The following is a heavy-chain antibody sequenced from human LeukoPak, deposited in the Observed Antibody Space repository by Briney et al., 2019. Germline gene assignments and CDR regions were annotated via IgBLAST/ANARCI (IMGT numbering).Heavy chain of an antibody. CDR1: EYTFTSYY. CDR2: INPSGGST. D-gene: IGHD5-18*01. Sequence: ASVKVSCKASEYTFTSYYMHWVRQAPGQGLEWMGIINPSGGSTSYAQKFQGRVTMTRDTSTSTVYMELSRLRSDDTAVYYCASIQLWPERNFDYWGQGTLVTVSS. V-gene: IGHV1-46*01. J-gene: IGHJ4*02. CDR3: ASIQLWPERNFDY.